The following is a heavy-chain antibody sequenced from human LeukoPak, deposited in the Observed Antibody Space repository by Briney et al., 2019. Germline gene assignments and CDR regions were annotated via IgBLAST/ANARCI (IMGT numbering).Heavy chain of an antibody. D-gene: IGHD6-19*01. V-gene: IGHV3-7*01. Sequence: GGSLRLSCAASGFSFSSFWMTWVRQAPGKGLEWVANIKEDGSRNHCVDSVKGRFTISRDNAKNSLFLQMSSLRVEDTAVYYCARTNNAGWFDYWGQGTLVTVSS. CDR3: ARTNNAGWFDY. J-gene: IGHJ4*02. CDR1: GFSFSSFW. CDR2: IKEDGSRN.